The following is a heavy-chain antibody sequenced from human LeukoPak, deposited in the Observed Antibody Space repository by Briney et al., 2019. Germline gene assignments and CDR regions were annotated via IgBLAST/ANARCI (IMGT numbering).Heavy chain of an antibody. V-gene: IGHV3-23*01. Sequence: PGGSLRLSCAASGFTFSNYAMNWVRQAPGKGLEWVSGISGSGGSKYHADSVKGRFTISRDNAKNSLYLQMNSLRAEDTAVYYCARVYYDSRYFDYWGQGTLVTVSS. CDR3: ARVYYDSRYFDY. J-gene: IGHJ4*02. D-gene: IGHD3-22*01. CDR2: ISGSGGSK. CDR1: GFTFSNYA.